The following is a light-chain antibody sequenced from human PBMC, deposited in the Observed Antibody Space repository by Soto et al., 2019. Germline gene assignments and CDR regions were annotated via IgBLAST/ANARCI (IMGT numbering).Light chain of an antibody. CDR1: QDVSSK. Sequence: ELVVPQSPATLSVSPGERVTLSCRSSQDVSSKLAWYQQKAGQTPSLLIYDASTRATGTTARFSGSGSATEFTLAISSLESEDYAVYCCQQYIRSPLTFGGGTKVEIK. CDR2: DAS. CDR3: QQYIRSPLT. J-gene: IGKJ4*01. V-gene: IGKV3D-15*01.